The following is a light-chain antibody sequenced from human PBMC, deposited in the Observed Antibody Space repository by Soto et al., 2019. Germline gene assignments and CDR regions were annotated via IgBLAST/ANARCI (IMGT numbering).Light chain of an antibody. CDR3: QQRRNWPPYT. V-gene: IGKV3-11*01. Sequence: EIVLTQSPATLSLSPGERATLSCRASQSVSSYLAWYQQKPGQAPRLLIYDASNRATGIPARFSGSGSGTDFTLTISCLAPQDCAVYYCQQRRNWPPYTFGQGTKLET. CDR1: QSVSSY. J-gene: IGKJ2*01. CDR2: DAS.